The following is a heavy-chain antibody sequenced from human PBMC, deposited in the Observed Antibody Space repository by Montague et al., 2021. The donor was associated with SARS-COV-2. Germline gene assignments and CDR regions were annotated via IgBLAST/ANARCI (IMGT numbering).Heavy chain of an antibody. CDR1: GGSIGSYY. CDR2: IHYGGSI. J-gene: IGHJ4*02. V-gene: IGHV4-59*01. CDR3: ARSLDPSGTYYMPY. Sequence: SETLSLTCSVSGGSIGSYYCSWLRQPPGKGLVLIGHIHYGGSITYSPSFKSRVTISIDTPKNQFSLKLSSVTAADTAVYYCARSLDPSGTYYMPYWGQGTLVTVSS. D-gene: IGHD3-10*01.